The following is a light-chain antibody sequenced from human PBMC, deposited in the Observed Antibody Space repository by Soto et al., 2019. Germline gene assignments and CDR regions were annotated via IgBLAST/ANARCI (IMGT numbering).Light chain of an antibody. V-gene: IGKV3-20*01. Sequence: EIVLTQSPGTLSSSPGERVTLFCRASQSVTSSDLAWYQQRLGRPPRLLIYAASRRAPGIPDRFSGSGSGTDFTLTISRLEPEDFAVYYCQQYDTTPRTFGQGTEVEIK. CDR3: QQYDTTPRT. J-gene: IGKJ1*01. CDR1: QSVTSSD. CDR2: AAS.